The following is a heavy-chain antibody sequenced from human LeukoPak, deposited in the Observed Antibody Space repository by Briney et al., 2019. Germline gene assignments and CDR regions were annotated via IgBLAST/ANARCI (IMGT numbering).Heavy chain of an antibody. CDR3: ARGGAVTQWFDP. CDR2: IYYPGTT. V-gene: IGHV4-39*07. Sequence: PSETLSLTCTVSGGSISSSTYWWGWIRQPPGKGLEWVGSIYYPGTTYYNPSLKSRVTMSVDTSKNQFSLKLSSVTAADTAVYYCARGGAVTQWFDPWGQGTLVTVSS. CDR1: GGSISSSTYW. J-gene: IGHJ5*02. D-gene: IGHD4-17*01.